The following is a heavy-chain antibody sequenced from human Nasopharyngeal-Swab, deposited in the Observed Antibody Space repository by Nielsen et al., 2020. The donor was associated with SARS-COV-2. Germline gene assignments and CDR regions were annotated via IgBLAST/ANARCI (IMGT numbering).Heavy chain of an antibody. Sequence: GESLKISCAASGFTFSSYSMNWVRQAPGKGLEWVSYISSSSTIYYADSVKGRFTISRDNAKNSLYLQMNSLRDEDTAVYYCARGHPIVGATGIDYWGQGTLVTVSS. CDR2: ISSSSTI. J-gene: IGHJ4*02. CDR1: GFTFSSYS. V-gene: IGHV3-48*02. CDR3: ARGHPIVGATGIDY. D-gene: IGHD1-26*01.